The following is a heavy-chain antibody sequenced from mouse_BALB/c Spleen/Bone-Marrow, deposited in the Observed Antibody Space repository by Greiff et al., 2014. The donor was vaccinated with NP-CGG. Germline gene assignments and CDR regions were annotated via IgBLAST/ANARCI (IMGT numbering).Heavy chain of an antibody. D-gene: IGHD2-14*01. CDR2: ISGYYGDA. V-gene: IGHV1S137*01. J-gene: IGHJ4*01. CDR1: GYTFTDHA. CDR3: ARSGKVRNAMDY. Sequence: LQESGAKLVRPGVSVKISCKGSGYTFTDHAMHWVKRSHAKSLEWIGLISGYYGDAIYNQKFKGKATMTVDKSSSTAYMELAGXTSEDSAIYYCARSGKVRNAMDYWGQGTSVTVSS.